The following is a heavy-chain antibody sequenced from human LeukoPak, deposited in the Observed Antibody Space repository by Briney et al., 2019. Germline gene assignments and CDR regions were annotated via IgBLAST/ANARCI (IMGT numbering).Heavy chain of an antibody. CDR3: ARGGPVGGVVKRYYYYGMDV. V-gene: IGHV4-34*01. D-gene: IGHD3-10*01. CDR2: INHSGST. J-gene: IGHJ6*02. CDR1: GGSFSGYY. Sequence: SETLSLTCAVYGGSFSGYYWSWIRQPPGKGLEWIGEINHSGSTNYNPSLKSRVTISVDTSKNQFSLKLSSVTAADTAVYYCARGGPVGGVVKRYYYYGMDVWGQGTTVTVSS.